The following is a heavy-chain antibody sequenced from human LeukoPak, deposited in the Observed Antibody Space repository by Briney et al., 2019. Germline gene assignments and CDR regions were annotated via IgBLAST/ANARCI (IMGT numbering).Heavy chain of an antibody. CDR1: GGSISSHY. D-gene: IGHD4/OR15-4a*01. CDR2: IYYSGST. V-gene: IGHV4-59*11. CDR3: ASLVRCVYAFDI. Sequence: SETLSLTCTVSGGSISSHYWSWIRQPPGKGLEWIGYIYYSGSTNYNPSLKSRVTISVDTSKNQFSLKLSSVTAADTAVYYCASLVRCVYAFDIWGQGTMVTVYS. J-gene: IGHJ3*02.